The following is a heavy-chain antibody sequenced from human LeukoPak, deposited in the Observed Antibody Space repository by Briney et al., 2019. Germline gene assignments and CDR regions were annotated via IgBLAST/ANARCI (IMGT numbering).Heavy chain of an antibody. J-gene: IGHJ4*02. CDR1: GGSVSSGSYY. CDR3: ARTTPNWGIFDY. D-gene: IGHD7-27*01. CDR2: IYYSGST. Sequence: SETLSLTCTVSGGSVSSGSYYWSWIRQSPGKGLEWIGYIYYSGSTSHNPSLKSRVTISVDTSKNQFSLKLSSVTAADTAVYYCARTTPNWGIFDYWGQGTLVTLSS. V-gene: IGHV4-61*01.